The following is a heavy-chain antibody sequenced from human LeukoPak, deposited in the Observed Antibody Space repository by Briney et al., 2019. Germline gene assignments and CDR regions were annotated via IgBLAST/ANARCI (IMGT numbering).Heavy chain of an antibody. CDR1: GYTFTGYY. J-gene: IGHJ5*02. CDR2: INPNSGGT. V-gene: IGHV1-2*02. CDR3: ARHMTTANNWFDP. D-gene: IGHD4-17*01. Sequence: ASVKVSCKASGYTFTGYYMHWVRQAPGQGLEWMGWINPNSGGTNYEQKFQGRVIMTRDTSISTACMELSRLRSDDTAVYYCARHMTTANNWFDPWGQGTLDTVSS.